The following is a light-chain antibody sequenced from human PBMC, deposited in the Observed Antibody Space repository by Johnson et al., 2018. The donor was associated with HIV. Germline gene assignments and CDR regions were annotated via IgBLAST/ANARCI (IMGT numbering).Light chain of an antibody. CDR3: ETWDSSLSGYYV. Sequence: QSVLTQPPSVSAAPGQTVTISCSGSSSNVGSSFVSWYQQLPGTAPKLLIYDNNKRPSGIPDRFSGSKSGTSATLGITGLQTGDEADYYCETWDSSLSGYYVFGTGTKLTVL. CDR1: SSNVGSSF. J-gene: IGLJ1*01. CDR2: DNN. V-gene: IGLV1-51*01.